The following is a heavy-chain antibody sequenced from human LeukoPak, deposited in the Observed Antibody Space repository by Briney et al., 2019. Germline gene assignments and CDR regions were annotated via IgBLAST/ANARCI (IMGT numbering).Heavy chain of an antibody. CDR1: GGFISSYY. J-gene: IGHJ4*02. V-gene: IGHV4-59*12. D-gene: IGHD3-22*01. CDR3: ASSGYHDY. CDR2: IYHSGSA. Sequence: SETLSLTCTVSGGFISSYYWSWIRQPPGKGLEWIGYIYHSGSAYYNPSLKSRVTISVDRSKNQFSLKLSSVTAADTAVYYCASSGYHDYWGQGTLVTVSS.